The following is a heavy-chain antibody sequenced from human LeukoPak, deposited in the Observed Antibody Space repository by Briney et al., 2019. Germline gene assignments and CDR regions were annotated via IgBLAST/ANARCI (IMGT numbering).Heavy chain of an antibody. CDR1: GFTFSNHS. Sequence: PGGSLRLSCAASGFTFSNHSMNWVRQAPGKGLEWVSSISSSSSYIYYADSVKGRFTISRDNAKNSLYLQMNSLRAEDTAVYYCAGEPYLTYCGGDCPPHNWFGPWGQGTLVTVSS. CDR2: ISSSSSYI. D-gene: IGHD2-21*01. J-gene: IGHJ5*02. V-gene: IGHV3-21*06. CDR3: AGEPYLTYCGGDCPPHNWFGP.